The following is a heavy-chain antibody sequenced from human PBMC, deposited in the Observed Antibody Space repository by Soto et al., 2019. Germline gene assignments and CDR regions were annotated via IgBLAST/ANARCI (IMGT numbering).Heavy chain of an antibody. CDR2: IYYSGST. CDR1: GGSVSSGSYY. J-gene: IGHJ4*02. V-gene: IGHV4-61*01. CDR3: ATWAIAVGGEGF. D-gene: IGHD2-21*01. Sequence: SETLSLTCTVSGGSVSSGSYYWSWIRQPPGKGLEWIGYIYYSGSTNYNPSLKSRVTISVDTSKNQFSLKLSSVTAADTAVYYCATWAIAVGGEGFWGQGTLVTVSS.